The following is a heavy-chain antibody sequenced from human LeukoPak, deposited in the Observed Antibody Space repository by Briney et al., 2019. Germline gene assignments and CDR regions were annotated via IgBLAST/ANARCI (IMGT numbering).Heavy chain of an antibody. J-gene: IGHJ4*02. V-gene: IGHV3-21*01. Sequence: GGSLRLSCAASGFTFSSYSMNWVRQAPGKGLEWVSSIISSSSYIYYADSVKGRFTISRDNAKNSLYLQMNSLRAEDTAVYYCARAARSSHPEHLVYYFDYWGQGTLVTVSS. CDR2: IISSSSYI. CDR1: GFTFSSYS. CDR3: ARAARSSHPEHLVYYFDY. D-gene: IGHD1-26*01.